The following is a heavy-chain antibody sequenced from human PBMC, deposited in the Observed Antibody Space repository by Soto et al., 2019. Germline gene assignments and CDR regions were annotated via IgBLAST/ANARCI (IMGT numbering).Heavy chain of an antibody. CDR2: IKSKTAGGTT. J-gene: IGHJ4*02. Sequence: EVLLVESGGGLVKPGGSLRLCCAASGFTFSSAWMNWVRQAPGRGLECVGHIKSKTAGGTTDYAAPVKGRFTISRDDSKNTLYLQMTSLKTYDTAVYYCGSDYDDWGIDYWVQGTLVTVSS. D-gene: IGHD5-12*01. V-gene: IGHV3-15*07. CDR3: GSDYDDWGIDY. CDR1: GFTFSSAW.